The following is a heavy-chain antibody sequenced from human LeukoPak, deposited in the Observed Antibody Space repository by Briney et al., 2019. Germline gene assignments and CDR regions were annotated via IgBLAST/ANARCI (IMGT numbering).Heavy chain of an antibody. CDR1: GYTFTGYY. J-gene: IGHJ6*02. CDR2: INPNSGGT. V-gene: IGHV1-2*04. Sequence: GASVKVSCKASGYTFTGYYMHWVRQAPGQGLEWMGWINPNSGGTNYAQKFQGWVTMTRDTSISTAYMELRSLRSDDTAVYYCARALRNYYYYYGMDVWGQGTTVTVSS. CDR3: ARALRNYYYYYGMDV.